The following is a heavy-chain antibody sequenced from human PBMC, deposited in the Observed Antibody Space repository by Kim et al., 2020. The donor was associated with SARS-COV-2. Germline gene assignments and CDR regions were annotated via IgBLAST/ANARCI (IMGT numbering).Heavy chain of an antibody. D-gene: IGHD6-19*01. CDR3: ARGKHSSGWYP. Sequence: SETLSLTCTVSGGSISSYYWSWIRQPQGKGLEWIGYIYYSGSTNYNPSLKSRVTISVDTSKNQFSLKLSSVTAADTAVYYCARGKHSSGWYPWGQGTLVTVSS. CDR1: GGSISSYY. V-gene: IGHV4-59*01. CDR2: IYYSGST. J-gene: IGHJ5*02.